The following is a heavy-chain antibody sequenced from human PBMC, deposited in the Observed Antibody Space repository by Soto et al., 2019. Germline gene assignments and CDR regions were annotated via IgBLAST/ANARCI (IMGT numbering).Heavy chain of an antibody. V-gene: IGHV3-48*01. CDR1: RNTLGSHT. CDR2: ISSSGVTI. D-gene: IGHD1-26*01. J-gene: IGHJ3*02. CDR3: ARQSRPGSGTFDI. Sequence: EVQLVQSGGGLVQPGGSLGLSCVASRNTLGSHTLNWVRQAPWKGLEWISDISSSGVTIHYADSVKGRFTISRDNVKNSLYLQLNTLRAEDTAVYYCARQSRPGSGTFDIWGQGSLVTVAS.